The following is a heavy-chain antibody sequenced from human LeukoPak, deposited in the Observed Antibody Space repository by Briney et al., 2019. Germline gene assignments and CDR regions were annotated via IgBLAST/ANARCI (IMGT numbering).Heavy chain of an antibody. CDR1: GGTFSSYA. J-gene: IGHJ6*02. V-gene: IGHV1-69*04. CDR3: ASSPYGDYDEIYYYGMDV. D-gene: IGHD4-17*01. CDR2: IIPILGIA. Sequence: SVKVSCKASGGTFSSYAISWVRQAPGQGLEWMGRIIPILGIANYAQKFQGRVTITADKSTSTAYMELSSLRSEDTAVYYCASSPYGDYDEIYYYGMDVWGQGTTVTVSS.